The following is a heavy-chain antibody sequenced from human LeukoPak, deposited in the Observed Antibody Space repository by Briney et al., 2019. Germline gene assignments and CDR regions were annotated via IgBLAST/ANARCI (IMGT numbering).Heavy chain of an antibody. CDR1: GYTFTGYY. CDR3: ARNNYDSSGYPQFDY. V-gene: IGHV1-2*02. Sequence: ASVKVSCKASGYTFTGYYMHWVRQAPGQGLEWMGWINPNSGGTNYAQKFQGRVTMTRDTSISTAYMELSRLRSEDTAVYYCARNNYDSSGYPQFDYWGQGTLVTVSS. CDR2: INPNSGGT. D-gene: IGHD3-22*01. J-gene: IGHJ4*02.